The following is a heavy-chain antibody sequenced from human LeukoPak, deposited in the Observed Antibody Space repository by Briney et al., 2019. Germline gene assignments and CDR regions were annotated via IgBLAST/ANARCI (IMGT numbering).Heavy chain of an antibody. CDR3: ARDEDGYNRIDY. J-gene: IGHJ4*02. Sequence: SETLSPTCTVSGGSISSSSYYWGWIRQPPGKGLEWIGSIYYSGSTYYNPSLKSRVTISVDTSKNQFSLKLSSVTAADTAVYYCARDEDGYNRIDYWGQGTLVTVSS. V-gene: IGHV4-39*07. D-gene: IGHD5-24*01. CDR1: GGSISSSSYY. CDR2: IYYSGST.